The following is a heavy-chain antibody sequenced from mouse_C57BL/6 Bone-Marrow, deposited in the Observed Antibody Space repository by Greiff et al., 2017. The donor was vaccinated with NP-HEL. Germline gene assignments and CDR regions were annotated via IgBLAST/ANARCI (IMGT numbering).Heavy chain of an antibody. CDR2: IYPGDGDT. CDR1: GYAFSSSW. Sequence: QVQLQQSGPELVKPGASVKISCKASGYAFSSSWMNWVKQRPGKGLEWIGRIYPGDGDTNYNGKFKGKATLTADKSSSTAYMQLSSLTSEDSAVYFCARRTGSYWYFDVWGTGTTVTVSS. J-gene: IGHJ1*03. D-gene: IGHD4-1*01. V-gene: IGHV1-82*01. CDR3: ARRTGSYWYFDV.